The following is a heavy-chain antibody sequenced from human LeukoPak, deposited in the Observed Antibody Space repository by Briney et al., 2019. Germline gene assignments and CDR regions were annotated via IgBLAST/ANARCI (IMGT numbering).Heavy chain of an antibody. D-gene: IGHD2-15*01. J-gene: IGHJ6*03. CDR2: ISSSGSHI. V-gene: IGHV3-48*03. CDR1: GFTFSSYE. CDR3: AGVGPGYCSGGSCYQYYYMDV. Sequence: GGSLRLSCAASGFTFSSYEMNWVRQAPGKGLEWVSYISSSGSHIYYADSVKGRFTIPRDNAKNSLYLQMNSLRAEDTAVYYCAGVGPGYCSGGSCYQYYYMDVWGKGTMVTVSS.